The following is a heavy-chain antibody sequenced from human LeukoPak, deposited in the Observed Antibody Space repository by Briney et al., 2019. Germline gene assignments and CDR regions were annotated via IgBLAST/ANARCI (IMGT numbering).Heavy chain of an antibody. Sequence: GGSLRLSCAASGFTVSSSYMSWVRQAPGKGLEWVSVIYSGGTTYYADSVKGRFTISRDNSKNTLYLQMNSLRAEDTAVYCCARTEDDSSSWTFDYWGQGTLVTVSS. D-gene: IGHD6-13*01. J-gene: IGHJ4*02. V-gene: IGHV3-53*01. CDR1: GFTVSSSY. CDR2: IYSGGTT. CDR3: ARTEDDSSSWTFDY.